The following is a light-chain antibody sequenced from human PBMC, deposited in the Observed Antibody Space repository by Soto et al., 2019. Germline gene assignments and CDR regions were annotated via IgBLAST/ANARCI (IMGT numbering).Light chain of an antibody. CDR2: ANS. J-gene: IGLJ1*01. Sequence: QSVLTQPPSVSGAAEQRVTISCTGTSSNIGALYDVYWYRQLPATAPRLLLYANSNRPSVVPDRFSGSKSGTSASLAITGLQVEDEADYYCQYYDSSLRVYVFGTGTKVTVL. CDR3: QYYDSSLRVYV. CDR1: SSNIGALYD. V-gene: IGLV1-40*01.